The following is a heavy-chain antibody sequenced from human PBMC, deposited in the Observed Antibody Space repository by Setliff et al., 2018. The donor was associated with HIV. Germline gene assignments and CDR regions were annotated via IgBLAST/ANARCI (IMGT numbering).Heavy chain of an antibody. CDR3: ARGWEGGMDY. Sequence: SETLSLTCTVSGGSISTYYLTWIRQPAGKGLEWIGRIFASGSTNYNPSLKSRVTMSVDTSKNQFSLKLNSVTAADTAVYYCARGWEGGMDYWGQGTLVTVSS. J-gene: IGHJ4*02. V-gene: IGHV4-4*07. D-gene: IGHD1-26*01. CDR1: GGSISTYY. CDR2: IFASGST.